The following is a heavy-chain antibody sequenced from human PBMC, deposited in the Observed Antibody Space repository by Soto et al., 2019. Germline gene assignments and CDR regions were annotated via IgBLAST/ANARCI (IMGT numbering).Heavy chain of an antibody. CDR2: IYYSGST. CDR3: ARATYYDFWSGSGSYYYYYMDV. CDR1: GGSISSYY. J-gene: IGHJ6*03. V-gene: IGHV4-59*01. Sequence: SETLSLTCTVSGGSISSYYWSWIRQPPGKGLEWIGYIYYSGSTNYNPSLKSRITISVDTSKNQFSLKLSSVTAADTAVYYCARATYYDFWSGSGSYYYYYMDVWGKGTTVTVSS. D-gene: IGHD3-3*01.